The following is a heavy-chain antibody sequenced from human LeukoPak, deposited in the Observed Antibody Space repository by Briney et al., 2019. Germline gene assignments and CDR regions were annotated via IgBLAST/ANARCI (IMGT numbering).Heavy chain of an antibody. CDR2: IIPIFGTA. CDR1: GGTFSSYA. D-gene: IGHD4-23*01. V-gene: IGHV1-69*13. CDR3: QAVYGGKVGSFDY. Sequence: SVKVSCKASGGTFSSYAISWVRQAPGQGLEWMGGIIPIFGTANYAQKFQGRVTITADESTSTAYMELSSLRSEDTAVYYCQAVYGGKVGSFDYWGQGTLVTVSS. J-gene: IGHJ4*02.